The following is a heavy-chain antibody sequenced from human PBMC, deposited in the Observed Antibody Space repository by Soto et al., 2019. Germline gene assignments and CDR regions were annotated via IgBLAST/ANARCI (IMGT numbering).Heavy chain of an antibody. D-gene: IGHD3-22*01. CDR3: ARDRTDSGYYTNWLDP. CDR2: IIPIFGTT. Sequence: SVKVSCKASGGTFGSDAITWVRQAPGQGLEWVGRIIPIFGTTNYAQNLQGRVTISADKSTLTSYMELHSLTSDDTALYYCARDRTDSGYYTNWLDPWGQGTQVPSPQ. J-gene: IGHJ5*02. V-gene: IGHV1-69*06. CDR1: GGTFGSDA.